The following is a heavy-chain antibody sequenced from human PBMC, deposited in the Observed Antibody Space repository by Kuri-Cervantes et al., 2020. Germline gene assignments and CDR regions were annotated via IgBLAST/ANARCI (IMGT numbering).Heavy chain of an antibody. CDR3: ARGYSGYDGGNY. D-gene: IGHD5-12*01. J-gene: IGHJ4*02. V-gene: IGHV3-48*03. CDR2: ISSSGSTI. Sequence: LSLTCAASGFTFSSYAMHWVRQAPGKGLEWVSYISSSGSTIYYADSVKGRFTISRDNAKNSLYLQMNSLRAEDTAVYYCARGYSGYDGGNYWGQGTLVTVSS. CDR1: GFTFSSYA.